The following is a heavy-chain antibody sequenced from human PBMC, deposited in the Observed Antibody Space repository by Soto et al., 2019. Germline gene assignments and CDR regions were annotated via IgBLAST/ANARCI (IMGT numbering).Heavy chain of an antibody. CDR2: INPNSGGT. D-gene: IGHD3-3*01. Sequence: ASVKVSCKASGYTFTGYYMHWVRQAPGQGLEWMGWINPNSGGTNYAQKFQGRVTMTRDTSISTAYMELSRLRSDDTAVYYCAISTISSHDWFDPWGQGTLVTVAS. V-gene: IGHV1-2*02. CDR3: AISTISSHDWFDP. CDR1: GYTFTGYY. J-gene: IGHJ5*02.